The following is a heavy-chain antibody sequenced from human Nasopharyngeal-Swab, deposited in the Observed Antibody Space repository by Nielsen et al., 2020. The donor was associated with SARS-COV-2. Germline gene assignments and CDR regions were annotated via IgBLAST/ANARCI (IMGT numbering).Heavy chain of an antibody. V-gene: IGHV4-34*01. CDR3: ARGRGSSPSRVYYYYMDV. Sequence: WIRQPPGKGLEWIGEINHSGSTNYNPSLKSRVTISVDTSKNQFSLKLSSMTAADTAVYYCARGRGSSPSRVYYYYMDVWGKGTTVTVSS. J-gene: IGHJ6*03. D-gene: IGHD6-6*01. CDR2: INHSGST.